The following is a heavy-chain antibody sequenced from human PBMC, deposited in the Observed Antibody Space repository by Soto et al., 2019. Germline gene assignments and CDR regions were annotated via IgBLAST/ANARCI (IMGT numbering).Heavy chain of an antibody. CDR2: ISSTGAYI. Sequence: LRLSCAASGFTYIAYTMHWVRQAPGKGLEWVSSISSTGAYIYYADSVKGRFTISRDNANNSLYLQMNSLRAEDTAIYYCARDPARPKRYWFDPWGQGTLVTVSS. CDR1: GFTYIAYT. V-gene: IGHV3-21*06. D-gene: IGHD6-6*01. CDR3: ARDPARPKRYWFDP. J-gene: IGHJ5*02.